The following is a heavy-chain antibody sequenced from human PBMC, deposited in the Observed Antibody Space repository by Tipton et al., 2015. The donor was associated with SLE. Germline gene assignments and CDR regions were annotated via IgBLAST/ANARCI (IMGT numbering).Heavy chain of an antibody. V-gene: IGHV1-69*05. Sequence: QLVQSGAEVKKPGSSVKVSCKASGGTFSSYAISWVRQAPGQGLEWMGGIIPIFGTANYAQKFQGRVTITTDESTSTAYMELSSLRSQDTAVYYCAVVPAAINAFDIWGQGTMVTVSS. CDR1: GGTFSSYA. D-gene: IGHD2-2*02. J-gene: IGHJ3*02. CDR2: IIPIFGTA. CDR3: AVVPAAINAFDI.